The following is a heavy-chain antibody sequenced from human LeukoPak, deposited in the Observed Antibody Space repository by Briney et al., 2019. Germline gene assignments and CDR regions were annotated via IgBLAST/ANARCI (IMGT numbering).Heavy chain of an antibody. CDR3: AKDSSGWLAGAFDI. J-gene: IGHJ3*02. D-gene: IGHD6-19*01. Sequence: GGSLRLSCAASEFSVGSNYMTWVRQAPGKGLEWVSLIYSGGSTYYADSVKGRFTISRDNSKNTLYLQMNSLRAEDTAVYYCAKDSSGWLAGAFDIWGQGTMVTVSS. CDR1: EFSVGSNY. V-gene: IGHV3-66*01. CDR2: IYSGGST.